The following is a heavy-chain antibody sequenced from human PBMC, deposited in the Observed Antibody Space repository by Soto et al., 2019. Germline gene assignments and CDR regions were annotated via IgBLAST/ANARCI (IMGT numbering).Heavy chain of an antibody. J-gene: IGHJ6*02. CDR1: GGAFSDYY. CDR3: ARGHKGRTVLRFLEWSPHGMDV. CDR2: INHSGST. Sequence: SETLSLTCAVYGGAFSDYYWSGIRQPPGRGLAWIGEINHSGSTNYNPSVKSRVTISVDTSTNQFSLKLNSVTAADTAVYYCARGHKGRTVLRFLEWSPHGMDVWGQGTTVTVSS. D-gene: IGHD3-3*01. V-gene: IGHV4-34*01.